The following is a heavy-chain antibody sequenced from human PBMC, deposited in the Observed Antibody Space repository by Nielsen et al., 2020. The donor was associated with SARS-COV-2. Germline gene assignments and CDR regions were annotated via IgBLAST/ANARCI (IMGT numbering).Heavy chain of an antibody. D-gene: IGHD3-3*01. J-gene: IGHJ6*02. CDR3: ARDLAYYDFWRRYYYYGMDV. Sequence: ASVKVSCKASGYTFTSYAMNWVRQAPGQGLEWMGWINTNTGNPTYAQGFTGRFVFSLDTSVSTAYLQISSLKAEDTAVYYCARDLAYYDFWRRYYYYGMDVWGQGTTVTVSS. CDR1: GYTFTSYA. V-gene: IGHV7-4-1*02. CDR2: INTNTGNP.